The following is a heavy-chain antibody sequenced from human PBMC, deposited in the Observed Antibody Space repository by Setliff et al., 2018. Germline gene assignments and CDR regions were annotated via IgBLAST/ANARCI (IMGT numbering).Heavy chain of an antibody. V-gene: IGHV4-4*07. Sequence: TLSLTCTVSGGSLNTYYWSWIRQPAGKELEWIGRINTSGTTRYNPSLRSRATLSVDESMNRFSLNLNSVTAADTAVYYCAGGLPGDYDFNCFDTWGQGALVNVSS. CDR3: AGGLPGDYDFNCFDT. D-gene: IGHD3-3*01. J-gene: IGHJ5*02. CDR2: INTSGTT. CDR1: GGSLNTYY.